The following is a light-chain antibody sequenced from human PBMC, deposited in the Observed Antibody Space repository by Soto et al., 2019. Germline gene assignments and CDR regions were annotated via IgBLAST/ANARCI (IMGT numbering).Light chain of an antibody. V-gene: IGKV1-5*03. Sequence: DIQMTQSPSTLSASVGDRVTITCRASHSISSWLARYQQKPGKAPKLLIYKASSLESGVPSRFSGSGSGTEFTLTINSLQPDDFATYYCQEYYGFSRTFGQGTKVEIK. CDR3: QEYYGFSRT. CDR1: HSISSW. J-gene: IGKJ1*01. CDR2: KAS.